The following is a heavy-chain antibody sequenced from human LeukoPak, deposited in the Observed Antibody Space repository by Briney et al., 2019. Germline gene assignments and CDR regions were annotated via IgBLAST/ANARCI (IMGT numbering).Heavy chain of an antibody. D-gene: IGHD5-12*01. CDR3: ARGRTRLPFLDY. Sequence: PSETLSLTCAVYGGSFSSYYWSGIRQPPGKGVEWLGEINHSGSTNYTPSLKGRVTVSVATSKNHFSLKLRSVNAADTAVYYCARGRTRLPFLDYWGQGTMVTVSS. CDR2: INHSGST. V-gene: IGHV4-34*01. CDR1: GGSFSSYY. J-gene: IGHJ4*02.